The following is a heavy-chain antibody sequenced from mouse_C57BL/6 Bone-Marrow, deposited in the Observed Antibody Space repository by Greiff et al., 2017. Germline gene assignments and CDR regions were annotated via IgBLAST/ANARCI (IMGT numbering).Heavy chain of an antibody. CDR1: GYTFTSYW. V-gene: IGHV1-55*01. J-gene: IGHJ1*03. CDR2: IYPGSGST. D-gene: IGHD2-5*01. CDR3: ARPYYSNYWYCDV. Sequence: VQLQQPGAELVKPGASVKLSCKASGYTFTSYWITWVKQRPGQGLEWIGDIYPGSGSTNYNEKFKSKATLTVDTSSSTAYMQLSSLTSEDSAVYYCARPYYSNYWYCDVWGTGTTVTVSS.